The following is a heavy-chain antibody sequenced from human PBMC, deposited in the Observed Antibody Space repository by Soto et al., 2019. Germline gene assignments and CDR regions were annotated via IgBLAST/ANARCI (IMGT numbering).Heavy chain of an antibody. J-gene: IGHJ4*02. V-gene: IGHV1-18*01. CDR3: ARDLAAAGPFDC. CDR2: ISAYNGNT. D-gene: IGHD6-13*01. Sequence: QVQLVQSGAEVKKPGASVKVSCKASGYTFTNYAFSWVRQAPGQGLEWMGWISAYNGNTNYPQKLQGRVTMITDTSTSTAYMELRSLRSDDTAVYYCARDLAAAGPFDCWGQGPLVTVSS. CDR1: GYTFTNYA.